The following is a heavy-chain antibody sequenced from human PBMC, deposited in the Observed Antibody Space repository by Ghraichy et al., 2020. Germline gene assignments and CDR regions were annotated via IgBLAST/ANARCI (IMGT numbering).Heavy chain of an antibody. Sequence: ASVKVSCKTSGYTFTDYHMHWVRQAPGQGLEWMGWMNPNNGGTNYAQKFQGRVTMTSDTSLSTAYMELTRLRSDDTAVYYCARDRELVGWAYYFNYWGQGTLVTVSS. CDR1: GYTFTDYH. CDR3: ARDRELVGWAYYFNY. D-gene: IGHD2-21*01. J-gene: IGHJ4*02. CDR2: MNPNNGGT. V-gene: IGHV1-2*02.